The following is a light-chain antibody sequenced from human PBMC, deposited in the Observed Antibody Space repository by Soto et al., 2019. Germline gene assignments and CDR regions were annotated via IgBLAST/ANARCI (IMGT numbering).Light chain of an antibody. J-gene: IGLJ2*01. CDR2: DDS. CDR1: YIGTKS. Sequence: SYELTQPPSVSVAPGQTARITCGGNYIGTKSVHWYQQKPGQAPVLVVYDDSDRPSGIPERFSGSNSGNTATLTISRVEAGDKADYYCQVWDSTSDHVVFGGGTKLTVL. V-gene: IGLV3-21*02. CDR3: QVWDSTSDHVV.